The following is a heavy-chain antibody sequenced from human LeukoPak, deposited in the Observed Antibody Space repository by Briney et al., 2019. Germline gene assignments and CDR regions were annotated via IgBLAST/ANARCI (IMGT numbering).Heavy chain of an antibody. CDR3: TRQLIEEGSTRRNAFDI. D-gene: IGHD1-14*01. J-gene: IGHJ3*02. Sequence: PSETLSLTCTVSGDSVRTYYWSWIRQSPGKGLEWLGYIYYSVTTAYNPSVKGRLLISVDTSENQISLELSSVTASDTAVYYCTRQLIEEGSTRRNAFDICGEGAKVIVSS. CDR1: GDSVRTYY. V-gene: IGHV4-59*08. CDR2: IYYSVTT.